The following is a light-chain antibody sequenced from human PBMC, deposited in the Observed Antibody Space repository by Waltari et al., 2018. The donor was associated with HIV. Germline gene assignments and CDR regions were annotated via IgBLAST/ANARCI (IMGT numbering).Light chain of an antibody. V-gene: IGLV2-14*01. Sequence: QSALTQPPAASGSPGQSVTISCTGTSNDIGPYNYVSWYQHHPGKAPKRIRYGVTNRPAGVSNRFSGSKSGNTASLTISGLQPEDEADYYCSSYSSTNTLGVFGGGTILTVL. CDR2: GVT. J-gene: IGLJ3*02. CDR1: SNDIGPYNY. CDR3: SSYSSTNTLGV.